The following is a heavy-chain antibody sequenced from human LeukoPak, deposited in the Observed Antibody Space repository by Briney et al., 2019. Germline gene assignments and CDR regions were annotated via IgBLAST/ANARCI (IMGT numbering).Heavy chain of an antibody. Sequence: PGGSLRLSCAASGFPFSDHAMSWVRQTPGKGLEWVASISDGGSATYYVDSVRGRFTISRDDAKNSLFLQMNGLRADDTAVYYCTRENYVPDSWGQGTLVTVSS. CDR2: ISDGGSAT. CDR1: GFPFSDHA. CDR3: TRENYVPDS. D-gene: IGHD3-10*02. J-gene: IGHJ4*02. V-gene: IGHV3-7*03.